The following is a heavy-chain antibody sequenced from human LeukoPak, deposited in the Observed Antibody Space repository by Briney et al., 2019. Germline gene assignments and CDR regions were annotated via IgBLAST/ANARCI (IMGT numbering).Heavy chain of an antibody. CDR1: GYTFTSYA. V-gene: IGHV1-46*01. CDR3: ARRYVYYYYYMDV. J-gene: IGHJ6*03. Sequence: ASVKVSCKASGYTFTSYAMNWVRQAPGQGLEWMGIINPSGGSTSYAQKFQGRVTMTRDMSTRTVYMELSSLRSEDTAVYYCARRYVYYYYYMDVWGKGTTVTISS. D-gene: IGHD3-16*01. CDR2: INPSGGST.